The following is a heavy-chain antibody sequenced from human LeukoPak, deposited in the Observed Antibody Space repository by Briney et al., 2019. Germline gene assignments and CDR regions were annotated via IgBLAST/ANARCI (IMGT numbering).Heavy chain of an antibody. Sequence: GGSLRLSCAASGFTFSSCAMNWVRQAPGKGLEWVSLITGSGGSTYYTDSVKGRFTISRDNSKNTLYLQMNSLTAEDTAAYYCAKRTGNSGPFDYWGQGTRVTVSS. D-gene: IGHD4-23*01. J-gene: IGHJ4*02. V-gene: IGHV3-23*01. CDR3: AKRTGNSGPFDY. CDR2: ITGSGGST. CDR1: GFTFSSCA.